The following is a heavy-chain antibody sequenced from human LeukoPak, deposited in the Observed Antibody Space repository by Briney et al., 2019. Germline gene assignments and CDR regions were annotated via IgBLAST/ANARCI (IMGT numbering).Heavy chain of an antibody. CDR1: GFTVSSNY. V-gene: IGHV3-53*01. CDR2: IYSGGST. CDR3: ATKDYPYYYYGMDV. J-gene: IGHJ6*02. Sequence: PGGSLRLSCAASGFTVSSNYMSWVRQAPGKGLEWVSVIYSGGSTYYADSVKGRFTISRDNSKNTLYLQMNSLRAEDTAVYYCATKDYPYYYYGMDVWGQGTTVTVSS. D-gene: IGHD2-15*01.